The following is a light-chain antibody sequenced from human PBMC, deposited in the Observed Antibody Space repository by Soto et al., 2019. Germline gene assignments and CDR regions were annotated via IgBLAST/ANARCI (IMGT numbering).Light chain of an antibody. Sequence: QSALTQPASVSGSPGQSITISCTGTSSDVGGYNYVSWYQQHPGKAPKLMIYEVSNRPSGVSNRFSGSKSGNTASLTISGRQAEDEADYYCSSYRSSTTPFYVFGTGTKLTVL. CDR2: EVS. CDR3: SSYRSSTTPFYV. V-gene: IGLV2-14*01. J-gene: IGLJ1*01. CDR1: SSDVGGYNY.